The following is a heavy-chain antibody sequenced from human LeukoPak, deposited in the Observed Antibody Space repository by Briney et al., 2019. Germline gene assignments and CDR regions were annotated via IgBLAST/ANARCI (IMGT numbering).Heavy chain of an antibody. V-gene: IGHV1-46*01. CDR3: ARDALKVAGYYYYYYMDV. J-gene: IGHJ6*03. D-gene: IGHD6-19*01. Sequence: ASVKVSCKASGYTFTSYYMHWVRQAPGQGLEWMGIINPSGVSTSYAQKFQGRVTMTRDMSTSTVYMELSGLRSEDTAVYYCARDALKVAGYYYYYYMDVWGKGTTVTVSS. CDR1: GYTFTSYY. CDR2: INPSGVST.